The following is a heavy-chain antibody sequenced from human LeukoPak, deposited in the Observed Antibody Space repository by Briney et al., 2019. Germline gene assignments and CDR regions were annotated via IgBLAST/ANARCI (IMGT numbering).Heavy chain of an antibody. CDR2: INPNSGGT. CDR1: GYTFTGYY. J-gene: IGHJ4*02. CDR3: ARGEYYDFCSGDC. Sequence: GAPVKASSTASGYTFTGYYMHRVRQAPGQGLEWMGWINPNSGGTNYAQKFQGRVTMTRDTSISTAYMELSRLRSDDTAVYYCARGEYYDFCSGDCWGQGTLVTVSS. V-gene: IGHV1-2*02. D-gene: IGHD3-3*01.